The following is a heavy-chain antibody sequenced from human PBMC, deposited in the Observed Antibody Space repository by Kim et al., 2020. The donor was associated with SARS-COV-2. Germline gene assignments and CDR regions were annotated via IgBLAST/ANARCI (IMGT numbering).Heavy chain of an antibody. CDR3: AVQGDPGDY. J-gene: IGHJ4*02. D-gene: IGHD2-21*02. Sequence: SETLSLTCAVYGGSFSGYYWSWIRQPPGKGLEWIGEINHSGSTNYNPSLKSRVTISVDTSKNQFSLKLSSVTAADTAVYYCAVQGDPGDYWGQGTLVTVSS. CDR2: INHSGST. CDR1: GGSFSGYY. V-gene: IGHV4-34*01.